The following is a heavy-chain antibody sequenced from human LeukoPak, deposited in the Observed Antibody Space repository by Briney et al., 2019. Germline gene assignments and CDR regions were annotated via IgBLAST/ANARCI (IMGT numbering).Heavy chain of an antibody. V-gene: IGHV3-48*04. CDR1: GFTFSTYN. Sequence: GSLRLSCAASGFTFSTYNMNWVRQAPGKGLEWVSYISSSGSTMYYADSVKGRFTISRDNAKNSLYLQMNSLRAEDTAVYYCARDFTTVTSGHYYRMDVWGQGTTVTVSS. CDR3: ARDFTTVTSGHYYRMDV. J-gene: IGHJ6*02. CDR2: ISSSGSTM. D-gene: IGHD4-17*01.